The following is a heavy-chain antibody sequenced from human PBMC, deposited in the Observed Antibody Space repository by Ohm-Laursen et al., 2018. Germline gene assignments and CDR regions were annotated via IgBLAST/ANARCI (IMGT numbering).Heavy chain of an antibody. CDR1: GFTFSSSL. J-gene: IGHJ4*02. CDR3: TTWGF. D-gene: IGHD3-16*01. Sequence: SLRLSCTASGFTFSSSLMHWVRQAPGKGLVWVSRINSDGSYTEYADSVKGRFTISRDNVKNTVYLEMNSLRAEDTAVYYCTTWGFWGQGTLVTVSS. V-gene: IGHV3-74*01. CDR2: INSDGSYT.